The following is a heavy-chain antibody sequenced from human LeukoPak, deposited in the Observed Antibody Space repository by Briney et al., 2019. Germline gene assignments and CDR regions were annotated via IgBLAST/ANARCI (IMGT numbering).Heavy chain of an antibody. D-gene: IGHD3-22*01. CDR3: AKDPPYYYDSSGYPVFDY. CDR2: ISGSGGST. CDR1: GFTFSSYA. J-gene: IGHJ4*02. V-gene: IGHV3-23*01. Sequence: GGSLRLSCAASGFTFSSYAMSWVRQAPGKGLERVSAISGSGGSTYYADSVKGRFTISRDNSKNTLYLQMNSLRAEDTAVYYCAKDPPYYYDSSGYPVFDYWGQGTLVTVPS.